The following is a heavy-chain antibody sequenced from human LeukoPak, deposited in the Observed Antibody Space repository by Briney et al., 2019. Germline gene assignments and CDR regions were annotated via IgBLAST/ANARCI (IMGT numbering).Heavy chain of an antibody. CDR2: INPNSGGT. CDR1: GYTFTGYY. V-gene: IGHV1-2*02. CDR3: AREDDTGRYMGDDAFDI. D-gene: IGHD1-26*01. Sequence: ASVKVSCKASGYTFTGYYMHWVRQAPGQGLEWMGWINPNSGGTNYAQKFQGRVTMTRDTSVSTAYMELRSLRSDDTAVYYCAREDDTGRYMGDDAFDIWGQGTMVTVSS. J-gene: IGHJ3*02.